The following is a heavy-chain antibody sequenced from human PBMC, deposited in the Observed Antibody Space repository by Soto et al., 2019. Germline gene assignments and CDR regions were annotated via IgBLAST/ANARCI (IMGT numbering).Heavy chain of an antibody. D-gene: IGHD2-2*01. V-gene: IGHV1-69*01. Sequence: QVQLVQSGAEVKKPGSSVKVSCKASGGTFSSYAISWVRQAPGQGLEWMGGIIPISGTANYAQKFQGRVTITADDSTSKVYMELSSLRSEDTAVYFCARSQGSSTSLEIYYYYYYGMDVWGQGTMVTVSS. CDR3: ARSQGSSTSLEIYYYYYYGMDV. J-gene: IGHJ6*02. CDR1: GGTFSSYA. CDR2: IIPISGTA.